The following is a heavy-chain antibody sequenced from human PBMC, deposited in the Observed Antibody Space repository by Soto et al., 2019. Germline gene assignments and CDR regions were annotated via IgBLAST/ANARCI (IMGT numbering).Heavy chain of an antibody. CDR1: GDSVSSNSAA. D-gene: IGHD2-15*01. Sequence: SQTLSLTRAISGDSVSSNSAAWSWIRQSPSRGLEWLGRTFYRSKWYYDYAVSVKSRITISPDTSKNQFSLLLSSVTTEDTAVYYCARGGGDIVVVVADANWFDPWGQGTLVTVSS. CDR2: TFYRSKWYY. J-gene: IGHJ5*02. V-gene: IGHV6-1*01. CDR3: ARGGGDIVVVVADANWFDP.